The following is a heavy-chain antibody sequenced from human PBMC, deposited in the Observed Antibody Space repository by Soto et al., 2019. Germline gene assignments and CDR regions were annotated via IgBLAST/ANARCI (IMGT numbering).Heavy chain of an antibody. CDR2: IYYSGST. J-gene: IGHJ6*02. V-gene: IGHV4-39*01. CDR1: GGSISRGGYY. CDR3: ARHTFLRPGTTGTTSYYGMDV. Sequence: PSETLSLTCTVSGGSISRGGYYWGWIRQPPGKGLEWIGSIYYSGSTYYNPSLKSRVTISVDTSKNQFSLKLSSVTAADTAVYYCARHTFLRPGTTGTTSYYGMDVWGQGTTVTVSS. D-gene: IGHD1-1*01.